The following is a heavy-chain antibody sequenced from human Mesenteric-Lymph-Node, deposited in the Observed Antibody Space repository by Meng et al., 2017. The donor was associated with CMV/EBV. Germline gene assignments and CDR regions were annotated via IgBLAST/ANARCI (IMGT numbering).Heavy chain of an antibody. CDR2: INTDGSVT. CDR3: AKDLRGKEDY. J-gene: IGHJ4*02. Sequence: GESLKISCAASGFTFSSYYMNWVRQAPGKGLVWVSRINTDGSVTNHADSVKGRFTISRDNAKNTLYLQMNSLRADDSAVYYCAKDLRGKEDYWGQGTLVTVSS. V-gene: IGHV3-74*01. D-gene: IGHD3-16*01. CDR1: GFTFSSYY.